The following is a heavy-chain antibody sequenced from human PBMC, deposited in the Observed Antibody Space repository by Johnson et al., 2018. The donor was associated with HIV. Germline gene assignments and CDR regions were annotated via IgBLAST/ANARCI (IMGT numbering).Heavy chain of an antibody. Sequence: QMQLVESGGGVVQPGRSLRLSCAASGFSFSSYGMHWVRQAPGKGLEWVAVISYDGSNKYYADSVKGRFTISRDNSKNMLYLQMNSLRAEDTAVYYCAKEYLGRWAHDYYDSSGSDDAFDIWGQGKMVTVSS. V-gene: IGHV3-30*18. J-gene: IGHJ3*02. CDR2: ISYDGSNK. D-gene: IGHD3-22*01. CDR1: GFSFSSYG. CDR3: AKEYLGRWAHDYYDSSGSDDAFDI.